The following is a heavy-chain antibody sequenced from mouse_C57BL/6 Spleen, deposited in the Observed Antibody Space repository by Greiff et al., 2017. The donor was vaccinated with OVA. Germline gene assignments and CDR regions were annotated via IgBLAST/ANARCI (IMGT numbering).Heavy chain of an antibody. V-gene: IGHV1-80*01. J-gene: IGHJ2*01. CDR1: GYAFSSYW. CDR3: ARDGNYEDFDY. CDR2: IYPGDGDT. Sequence: QVQLQQSGAELVKPGASVKISCKASGYAFSSYWMNWVKQRPGKGLEWIGQIYPGDGDTNYNGKFKGKATLTADKSSSTAYMQLSSLTSEDSAVYFCARDGNYEDFDYWGQGTTLTVSS. D-gene: IGHD2-1*01.